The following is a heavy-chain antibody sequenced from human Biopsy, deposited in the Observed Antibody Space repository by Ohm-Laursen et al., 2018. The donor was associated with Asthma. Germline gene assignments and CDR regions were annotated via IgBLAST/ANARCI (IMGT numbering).Heavy chain of an antibody. CDR3: ARAVDYSHYYGIDV. V-gene: IGHV1-18*01. CDR2: TSVYNGNT. CDR1: GYTFDSAG. Sequence: ASVKVSCKTSGYTFDSAGITWVRQAPGQGLEWMGGTSVYNGNTKVAQKLQDRVTMITDTSTSTAYMELRSLRSDDTAVYFGARAVDYSHYYGIDVWGQGTTVTVS. D-gene: IGHD3-10*01. J-gene: IGHJ6*02.